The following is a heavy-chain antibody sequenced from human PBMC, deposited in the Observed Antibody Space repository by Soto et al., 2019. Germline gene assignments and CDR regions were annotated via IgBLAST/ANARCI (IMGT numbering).Heavy chain of an antibody. V-gene: IGHV3-11*01. Sequence: QVQLVESGGGLVKPGGSLRLSCAASGFTFSDYYMSWIRQAPGKGLEWVSYISSSGSTIYYADSVKGRFTISRDNAKNTLYPQVNSLSAEDTAVYYCASEGGYCSCGSCQAPDDAFDIWGQGTMVTVSS. CDR3: ASEGGYCSCGSCQAPDDAFDI. J-gene: IGHJ3*02. CDR2: ISSSGSTI. D-gene: IGHD2-15*01. CDR1: GFTFSDYY.